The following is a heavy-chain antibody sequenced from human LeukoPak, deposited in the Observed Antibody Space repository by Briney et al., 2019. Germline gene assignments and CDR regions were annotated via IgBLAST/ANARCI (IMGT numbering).Heavy chain of an antibody. D-gene: IGHD3-10*01. CDR1: GFTFSSYA. J-gene: IGHJ4*02. V-gene: IGHV3-21*01. CDR2: ITSSSSYI. CDR3: ARDSYYYGSGSYLHFDY. Sequence: PGGSLRLSCAASGFTFSSYAMSWVRQAPGKGLEWVSSITSSSSYIYYADSVKGRFTISRDNAKSSLYLQMNSLRAEDTAVYYCARDSYYYGSGSYLHFDYWGQGTLVTVSS.